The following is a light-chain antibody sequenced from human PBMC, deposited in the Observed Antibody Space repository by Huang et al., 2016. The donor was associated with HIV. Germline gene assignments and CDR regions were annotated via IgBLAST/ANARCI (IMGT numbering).Light chain of an antibody. CDR3: QQYHSLRT. J-gene: IGKJ5*01. Sequence: DIRMTQSPSSLSASVGDRVTITCQASQDINTYLNWYQQKPGEAPNLLIYETSNLELGVPSRFSGRGSGTDFTFTISGPQPEDTGTYFCQQYHSLRTFGQGTRLEIK. CDR2: ETS. CDR1: QDINTY. V-gene: IGKV1-33*01.